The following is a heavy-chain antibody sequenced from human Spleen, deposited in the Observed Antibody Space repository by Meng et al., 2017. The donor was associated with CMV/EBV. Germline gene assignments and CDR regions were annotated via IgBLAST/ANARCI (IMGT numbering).Heavy chain of an antibody. CDR2: INHSGTT. CDR1: GGSISSSSYY. CDR3: ARGLRVVVPAAIRWFDP. V-gene: IGHV4-39*07. D-gene: IGHD2-2*01. Sequence: SETLSLTCTVSGGSISSSSYYWSWIRQPPGKGLEWIGEINHSGTTNYNPSLKSRVTISVDTSKNQFSLKLSSVTAADTAVYYCARGLRVVVPAAIRWFDPWGQGTLVTVSS. J-gene: IGHJ5*02.